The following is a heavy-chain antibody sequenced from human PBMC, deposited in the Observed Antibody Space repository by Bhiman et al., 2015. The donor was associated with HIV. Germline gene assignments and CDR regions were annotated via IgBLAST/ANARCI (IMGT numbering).Heavy chain of an antibody. CDR2: IKQDGSEK. V-gene: IGHV3-7*01. CDR1: GFTFSSYW. Sequence: EVQLVESGGGLVQPGGSLRLSCAASGFTFSSYWMSWVRQAPGKGLEWVANIKQDGSEKYYVDSVKGRFTISRDNAKNSLYLQMNSLRAEDTAVYYCARDRTLLRYFDWLPIRDYWGQGTLVTVSS. D-gene: IGHD3-9*01. CDR3: ARDRTLLRYFDWLPIRDY. J-gene: IGHJ4*02.